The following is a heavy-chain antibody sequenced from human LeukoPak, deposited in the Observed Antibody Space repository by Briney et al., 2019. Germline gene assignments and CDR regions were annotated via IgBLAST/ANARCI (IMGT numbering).Heavy chain of an antibody. V-gene: IGHV1-24*01. D-gene: IGHD2-15*01. Sequence: GASVKVSCKVSGYTLTELSMHWVRQAPRKGLEWMGGFDPEDGETIYAQKFQGRVTMTEDTSTDTAYMELSSLRSEDTAVYYCATPTPTISWNYYYYGMDVWGQGTTVTVSS. CDR1: GYTLTELS. CDR3: ATPTPTISWNYYYYGMDV. CDR2: FDPEDGET. J-gene: IGHJ6*02.